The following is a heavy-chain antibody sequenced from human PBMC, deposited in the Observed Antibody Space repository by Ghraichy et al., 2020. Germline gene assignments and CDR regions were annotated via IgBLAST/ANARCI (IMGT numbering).Heavy chain of an antibody. V-gene: IGHV3-53*01. CDR3: ARACDSSGYAPRAFDI. CDR2: IYSGGST. J-gene: IGHJ3*02. Sequence: GGSLRLSCAASGFTVSSNYMSWVRQAPGKGLEWVSVIYSGGSTYYADSVKGRFTISRDNSKNTLYLQMNSLRAEDTAVYYCARACDSSGYAPRAFDIWGQGTMVTVSS. CDR1: GFTVSSNY. D-gene: IGHD3-22*01.